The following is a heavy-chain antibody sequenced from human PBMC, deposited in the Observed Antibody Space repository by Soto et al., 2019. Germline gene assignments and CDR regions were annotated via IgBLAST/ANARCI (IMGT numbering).Heavy chain of an antibody. CDR3: AKDLRVVPAATFDY. D-gene: IGHD2-2*01. Sequence: GGSLRLSCTATGFTFGDYAMSWFRQAPGKGLEWVGFIRSKAYGGTTEYAASVKGRFTISRDDSKSIAYLQMNSLKTEDTAVYYCAKDLRVVPAATFDYWGQGTLVTVSS. V-gene: IGHV3-49*03. CDR2: IRSKAYGGTT. J-gene: IGHJ4*02. CDR1: GFTFGDYA.